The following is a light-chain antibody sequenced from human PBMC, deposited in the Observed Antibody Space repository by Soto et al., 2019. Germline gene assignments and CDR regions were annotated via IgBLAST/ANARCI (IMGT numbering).Light chain of an antibody. V-gene: IGKV3-15*01. Sequence: EIVMTQCPATLSVSPGEGATLSCRASQSVSSNLAWYQQRPGQAPRLLIFGASTRVTAIPARFSGSGSGTEFTLTISSLQSEDFAVYYCQQYNNWPRTFGQGTKVDSK. J-gene: IGKJ1*01. CDR2: GAS. CDR3: QQYNNWPRT. CDR1: QSVSSN.